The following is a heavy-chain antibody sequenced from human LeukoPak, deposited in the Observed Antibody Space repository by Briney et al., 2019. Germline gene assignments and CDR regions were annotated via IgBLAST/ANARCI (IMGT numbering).Heavy chain of an antibody. V-gene: IGHV4-59*01. CDR2: IYYSGST. CDR1: GGSISSYY. Sequence: PSETLSLTCTVSGGSISSYYWSWIRQPPGKGLEWIGYIYYSGSTNYNPSLKSRVTISVDTSKNQFSLKLSSVTAADTAVYYCARALTPMYSSGFYFDYWGQGTLVTVSS. D-gene: IGHD6-19*01. CDR3: ARALTPMYSSGFYFDY. J-gene: IGHJ4*02.